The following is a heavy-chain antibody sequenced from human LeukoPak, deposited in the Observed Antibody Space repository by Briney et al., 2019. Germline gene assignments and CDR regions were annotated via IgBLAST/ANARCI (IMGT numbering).Heavy chain of an antibody. D-gene: IGHD2-2*01. Sequence: ASVKVSCKASGYTFTSYFMHWVRQAPGQGLEWMGIINPSGGSTSYAQKFQGRVTMTRDTSTSTVYMELSSLRFEDTAVYYCARDPAYCSSTSCHFDYWGQGTLVTVSS. V-gene: IGHV1-46*01. CDR1: GYTFTSYF. CDR3: ARDPAYCSSTSCHFDY. J-gene: IGHJ4*02. CDR2: INPSGGST.